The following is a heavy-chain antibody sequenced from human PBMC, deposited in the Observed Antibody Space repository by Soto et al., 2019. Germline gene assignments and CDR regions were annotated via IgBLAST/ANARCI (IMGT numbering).Heavy chain of an antibody. CDR1: GFTFDDYA. D-gene: IGHD6-6*01. CDR3: AKDSSSSSGRYYYYYMDV. CDR2: ISWNSGSI. V-gene: IGHV3-9*01. Sequence: GGSLRLSCAASGFTFDDYAMHWVRQAPGKGLEWVSGISWNSGSIGYADSVKGRFTISRDNAKNSLYLQMNSLRAEDTALYYCAKDSSSSSGRYYYYYMDVWGKGTTVTVSS. J-gene: IGHJ6*03.